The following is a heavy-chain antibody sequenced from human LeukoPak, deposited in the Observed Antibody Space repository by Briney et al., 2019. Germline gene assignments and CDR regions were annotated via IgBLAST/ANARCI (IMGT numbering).Heavy chain of an antibody. V-gene: IGHV1-46*03. CDR2: INPSGGST. CDR1: GYTFTSYY. D-gene: IGHD6-13*01. Sequence: ASVKVSCKASGYTFTSYYMHWVRQAPGQGLEWMGIINPSGGSTSYAQKFQGRVTMTRDTSISTAYMELSRLRSDDTAVYYCALSSPNWFDPWGQGTLVTVSS. CDR3: ALSSPNWFDP. J-gene: IGHJ5*02.